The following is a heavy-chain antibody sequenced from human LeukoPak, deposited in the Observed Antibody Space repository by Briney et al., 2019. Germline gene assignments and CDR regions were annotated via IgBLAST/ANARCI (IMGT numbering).Heavy chain of an antibody. V-gene: IGHV3-21*01. D-gene: IGHD3-16*01. Sequence: GGSLRLSCAASGFTFSTYSMNWVRQAPGKGLEWVSFISSSTSCIYYADSVKGRFTISRDNARSSLYLQMNSLRAEDTAVYYCARVKDVMITSLDYWGQGTLVTVSS. CDR2: ISSSTSCI. J-gene: IGHJ4*02. CDR3: ARVKDVMITSLDY. CDR1: GFTFSTYS.